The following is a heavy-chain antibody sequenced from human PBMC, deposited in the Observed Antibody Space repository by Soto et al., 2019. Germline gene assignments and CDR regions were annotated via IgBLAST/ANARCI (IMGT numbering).Heavy chain of an antibody. CDR1: GFTFSSYA. J-gene: IGHJ4*02. CDR3: ARATQSYYDTSGYYSYVH. D-gene: IGHD3-22*01. V-gene: IGHV3-20*04. CDR2: INWNGGSK. Sequence: GGSLRLSCAASGFTFSSYAMSWVRQAPGKGLEWVAGINWNGGSKGYADSVKGRFTISRDNAKSSLYLQMNNLRAEDTAFYFCARATQSYYDTSGYYSYVHWGQGAQVTVSS.